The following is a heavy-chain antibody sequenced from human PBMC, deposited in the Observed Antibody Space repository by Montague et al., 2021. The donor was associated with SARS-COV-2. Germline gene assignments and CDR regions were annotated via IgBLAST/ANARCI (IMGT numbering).Heavy chain of an antibody. J-gene: IGHJ4*03. V-gene: IGHV5-51*01. CDR2: IYPGDSDT. D-gene: IGHD3-9*01. Sequence: QSGEEVKKPGESLKISCNGSGNTFDTYWIGWVRQMPGKGLEWMGTIYPGDSDTRYSATFQGQVTISADTSIATAYLNWSSLKASDTAIYYCATSGAGEYVDFSPYFDYWGHGTLVTVSS. CDR3: ATSGAGEYVDFSPYFDY. CDR1: GNTFDTYW.